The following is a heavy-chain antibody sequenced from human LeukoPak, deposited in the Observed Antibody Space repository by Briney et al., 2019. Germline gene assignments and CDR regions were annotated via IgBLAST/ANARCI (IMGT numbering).Heavy chain of an antibody. V-gene: IGHV3-11*03. CDR2: VSCGSTYT. D-gene: IGHD3-10*01. CDR3: ARSPYESGTPPTRLED. J-gene: IGHJ4*02. CDR1: GIPFSDYY. Sequence: GGSLRLSCVVSGIPFSDYYMNWIRQAPGKGLEWVSYVSCGSTYTNYADSVKGRFTVSRDNAKNSLSLQMSSLRAEDTAVYYCARSPYESGTPPTRLEDWGQGTLVTVSS.